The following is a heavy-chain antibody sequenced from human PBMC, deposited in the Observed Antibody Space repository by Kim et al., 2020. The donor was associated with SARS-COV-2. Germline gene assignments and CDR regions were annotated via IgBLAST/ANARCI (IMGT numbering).Heavy chain of an antibody. CDR2: ISYDGSNK. Sequence: GGSLRLSCAASGFTFSSYGMHWVRQAPGKGLEWVAVISYDGSNKYYADSVKGRFTISRDNSKNTLYLQMNSLRAEDTAVYYCAKWDYYDSSGFDYWGQGTLVTFSS. D-gene: IGHD3-22*01. J-gene: IGHJ4*02. V-gene: IGHV3-30*18. CDR3: AKWDYYDSSGFDY. CDR1: GFTFSSYG.